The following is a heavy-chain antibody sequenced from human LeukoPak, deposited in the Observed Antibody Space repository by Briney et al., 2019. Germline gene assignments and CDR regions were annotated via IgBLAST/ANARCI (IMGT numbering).Heavy chain of an antibody. D-gene: IGHD3-10*01. J-gene: IGHJ4*02. CDR1: GFTFSSYG. CDR3: AKPRFGELSSDY. V-gene: IGHV3-30*18. Sequence: GRSLRLSCAASGFTFSSYGMHWVRQAPGKGLEWVAVISYDGSNKYYADSVKGRFTISRDNSKNTLYLQMNSLRAEDTAVYYCAKPRFGELSSDYWGQGTLVTVSS. CDR2: ISYDGSNK.